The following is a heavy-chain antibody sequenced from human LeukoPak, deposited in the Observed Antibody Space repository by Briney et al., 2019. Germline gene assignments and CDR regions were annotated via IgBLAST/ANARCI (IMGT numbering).Heavy chain of an antibody. CDR1: GYTFTSYY. Sequence: SVKVSCKASGYTFTSYYMHWVRQAPGQGLEWMGGIIPIFGTANYAQKFQGRVTITADESTSTAYMELSSLRSEDTAVYYCARGPEYGDPNFDYWGQGTLVTVSS. J-gene: IGHJ4*02. V-gene: IGHV1-69*13. CDR2: IIPIFGTA. CDR3: ARGPEYGDPNFDY. D-gene: IGHD4-17*01.